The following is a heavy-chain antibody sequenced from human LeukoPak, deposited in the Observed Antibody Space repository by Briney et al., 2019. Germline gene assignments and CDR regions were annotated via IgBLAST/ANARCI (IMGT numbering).Heavy chain of an antibody. CDR3: ARDSPSYDILTGGLDY. CDR2: ISYDGSNK. D-gene: IGHD3-9*01. V-gene: IGHV3-30-3*01. CDR1: GFTFSSYA. J-gene: IGHJ4*02. Sequence: QPGGSLRLSCAASGFTFSSYAMHWVRQAPGKGLEWVAVISYDGSNKYYADSVKGRFTISRDNSKNTLYLQMNSLRAEDTAVYYCARDSPSYDILTGGLDYWGQGTLVTVSS.